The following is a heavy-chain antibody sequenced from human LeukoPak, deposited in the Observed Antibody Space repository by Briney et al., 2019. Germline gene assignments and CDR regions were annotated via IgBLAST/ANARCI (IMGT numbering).Heavy chain of an antibody. CDR3: ATDNPPYCNGGSCYFD. CDR2: INPGTGGT. J-gene: IGHJ4*02. CDR1: FSNYY. V-gene: IGHV1-2*02. D-gene: IGHD2-15*01. Sequence: ASVKVSCKAFSNYYIHWVRQAPGQGLEWMGWINPGTGGTNYAQKFQGRVNMTRDTSISTAYMDLSRQTSDDTAIYYCATDNPPYCNGGSCYFDWGQGTLVTVSS.